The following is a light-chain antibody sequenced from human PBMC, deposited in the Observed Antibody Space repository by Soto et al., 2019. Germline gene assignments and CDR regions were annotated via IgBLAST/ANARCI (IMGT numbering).Light chain of an antibody. CDR1: SSDVGAYNY. Sequence: QSALTQPASVSGSPGQSITISCTGTSSDVGAYNYVSWYQQHPGKAPKLIIYEVSDRPSGVSNRFSGSKSGNTASLTISELQAEDGADYYCSSYTRSSTNVFGTGTKLTVL. J-gene: IGLJ1*01. CDR2: EVS. CDR3: SSYTRSSTNV. V-gene: IGLV2-14*01.